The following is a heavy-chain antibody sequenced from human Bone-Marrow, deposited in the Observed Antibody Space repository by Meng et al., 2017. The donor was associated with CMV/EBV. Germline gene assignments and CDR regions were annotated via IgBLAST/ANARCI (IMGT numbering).Heavy chain of an antibody. CDR2: SSWHSGSI. V-gene: IGHV3-9*01. CDR1: GFTFDDYA. J-gene: IGHJ6*02. D-gene: IGHD3-22*01. CDR3: AKDWANYYDSVYYYYGMDV. Sequence: GGSLRLSCAASGFTFDDYAMHWVRQAPGKGLEWVSGSSWHSGSIGYADSVKGRFTISRDNAKNSLYLQMNSLRAEDTAVYYCAKDWANYYDSVYYYYGMDVWGQGTTVTVSS.